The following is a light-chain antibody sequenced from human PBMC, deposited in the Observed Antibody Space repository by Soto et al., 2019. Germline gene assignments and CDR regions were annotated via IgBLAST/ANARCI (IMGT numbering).Light chain of an antibody. V-gene: IGLV2-14*03. CDR2: DVN. CDR3: CSYTTSNSLI. J-gene: IGLJ2*01. CDR1: SSDIGGYKF. Sequence: QSVLTQPASVSGSPRQSITISCAGTSSDIGGYKFVSWYQQHPGKVPRLLIYDVNNRPSGVSDRFSGSKSGNTASLTISGLQAEDEADYYCCSYTTSNSLIFGGGTKLTVL.